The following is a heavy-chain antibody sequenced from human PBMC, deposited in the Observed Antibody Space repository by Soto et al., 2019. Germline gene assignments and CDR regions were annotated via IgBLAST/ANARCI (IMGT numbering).Heavy chain of an antibody. D-gene: IGHD6-6*01. Sequence: GGSLRLSCAASGFTFDDYAMHWVRQAPGKGLEWVSGISWNSGSIGYADSVKGRFTISRDNAKNSLYLQMNSLRAEDTALYYCAKDGLIAARPEYYFDYWGQGTLVTVSS. CDR1: GFTFDDYA. CDR3: AKDGLIAARPEYYFDY. CDR2: ISWNSGSI. V-gene: IGHV3-9*01. J-gene: IGHJ4*02.